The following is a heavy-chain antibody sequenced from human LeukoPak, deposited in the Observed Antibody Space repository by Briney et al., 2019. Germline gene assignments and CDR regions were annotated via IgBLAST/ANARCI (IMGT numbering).Heavy chain of an antibody. D-gene: IGHD2-15*01. CDR3: ARGLTYCSGGSCYPGAFDI. Sequence: SETLSLTCAVYGGSFSGYYWSWIRQPPGKGLEWIGEINHSRSTNYNPSLKSRVTISVDTSKNQFSLKLSSVTAADTAVYYCARGLTYCSGGSCYPGAFDIWGQGTMVTVSS. CDR1: GGSFSGYY. J-gene: IGHJ3*02. V-gene: IGHV4-34*01. CDR2: INHSRST.